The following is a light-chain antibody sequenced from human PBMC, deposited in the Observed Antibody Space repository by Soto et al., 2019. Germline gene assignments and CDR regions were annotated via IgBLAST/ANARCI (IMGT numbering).Light chain of an antibody. Sequence: EIVLTQSPGTLSLSPGERATLSCRASQSVSSNYLAWYQQKPGQAPRLLIYGASSRATGIPDRFSGSGSGTDFSLTISRLEPEDFAVYYCQQYGTSRTFGHGTKVEIK. CDR1: QSVSSNY. V-gene: IGKV3-20*01. CDR2: GAS. CDR3: QQYGTSRT. J-gene: IGKJ1*01.